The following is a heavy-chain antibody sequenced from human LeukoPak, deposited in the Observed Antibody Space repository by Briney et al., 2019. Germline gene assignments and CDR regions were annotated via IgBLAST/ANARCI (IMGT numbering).Heavy chain of an antibody. J-gene: IGHJ6*03. D-gene: IGHD6-19*01. V-gene: IGHV3-48*01. CDR2: ISSSSSTI. Sequence: GGSLRLSCAASGFTFSSYEMNWVRQAPGKGLEWVSYISSSSSTIYYADSVKGRFTISRDNAKNSLYLQMNSLRAEDTAVYYCASSGWYSLTYMDVWGKGTTVTVSS. CDR3: ASSGWYSLTYMDV. CDR1: GFTFSSYE.